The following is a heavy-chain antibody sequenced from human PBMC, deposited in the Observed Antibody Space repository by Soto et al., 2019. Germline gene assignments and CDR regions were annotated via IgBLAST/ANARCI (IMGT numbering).Heavy chain of an antibody. Sequence: EVQLVESGGGLVQPGGSLRLSCAASGFTFSSYWMHWVRQAPGKGLVWVSRINSDGSSTSYADSVKGRFTISRDNAKNXRXQQMNSLGAEDTAVYYCARLIAVAGKDKYYYYGMDVWGQGTTVTVSS. CDR3: ARLIAVAGKDKYYYYGMDV. CDR2: INSDGSST. CDR1: GFTFSSYW. J-gene: IGHJ6*02. D-gene: IGHD6-19*01. V-gene: IGHV3-74*01.